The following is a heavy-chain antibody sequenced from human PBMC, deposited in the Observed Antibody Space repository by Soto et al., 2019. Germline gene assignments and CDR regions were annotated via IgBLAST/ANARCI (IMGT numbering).Heavy chain of an antibody. CDR2: ISYDGKNQ. J-gene: IGHJ4*02. CDR1: GFTFDNYG. Sequence: VRLVQSGGGVVQPGRALTLACVASGFTFDNYGMHWVRQAPGQGLDWVAVISYDGKNQYYEGSVKGRFTISRDNSRNTLYLQMNKLRPEDTGVYYCAKGFFVGATTSPFESWGKGNLVAVST. D-gene: IGHD1-26*01. V-gene: IGHV3-30*18. CDR3: AKGFFVGATTSPFES.